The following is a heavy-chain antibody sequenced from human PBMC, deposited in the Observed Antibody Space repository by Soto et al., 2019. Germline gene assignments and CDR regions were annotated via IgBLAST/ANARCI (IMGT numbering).Heavy chain of an antibody. D-gene: IGHD6-19*01. CDR3: AKAVAVFLSWFDP. CDR1: GFTFSSYA. J-gene: IGHJ5*02. Sequence: GGSLRLSCAASGFTFSSYAMSWVRQAPGKGLEWGAAISGSGGSTYYAESVKGRFTISRDNSKNTLYLQMNSLRAEDTAVYYCAKAVAVFLSWFDPWGQGTLVTVSS. V-gene: IGHV3-23*01. CDR2: ISGSGGST.